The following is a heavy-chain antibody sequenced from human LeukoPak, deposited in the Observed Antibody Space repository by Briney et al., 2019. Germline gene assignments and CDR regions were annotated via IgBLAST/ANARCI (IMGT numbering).Heavy chain of an antibody. Sequence: SETLSLTCTVSGGSVSSGGFYWSWIRQPPGKGLEGIGYFYYSGSTNYNPSLKSRVTISVDTSKNQFSLRLSSVTAADTAVYYCARDQGYSYGSFDYWGQGTLVAVSS. J-gene: IGHJ4*02. CDR3: ARDQGYSYGSFDY. V-gene: IGHV4-61*08. CDR1: GGSVSSGGFY. CDR2: FYYSGST. D-gene: IGHD5-18*01.